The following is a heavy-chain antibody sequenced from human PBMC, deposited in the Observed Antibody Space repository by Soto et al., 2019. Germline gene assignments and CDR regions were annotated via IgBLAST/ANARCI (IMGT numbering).Heavy chain of an antibody. CDR2: IDWNSGTI. D-gene: IGHD2-21*02. CDR1: GFTFENFA. J-gene: IGHJ5*02. CDR3: AKAPKVVTHWFDP. Sequence: EMQLVESGGGLVQPGRSLRLSCAVSGFTFENFALHWVRQAPGKGLEWGSGIDWNSGTIAYAAPVKGRFTLSRDSATSSLSLHLDGLRPEDTAFYYCAKAPKVVTHWFDPWGKGTLVTVSS. V-gene: IGHV3-9*01.